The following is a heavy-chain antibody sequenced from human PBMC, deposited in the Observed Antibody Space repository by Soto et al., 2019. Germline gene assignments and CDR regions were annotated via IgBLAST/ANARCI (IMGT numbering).Heavy chain of an antibody. CDR2: ISDDGSTA. V-gene: IGHV3-74*01. J-gene: IGHJ4*02. D-gene: IGHD3-10*01. Sequence: GGSLRLSCAVSGFTFSAYRMHWVRQVPGQALTWVSRISDDGSTATYADSVKGRFIISTDNAKNTLWLEMNALRSDDSGLYYCARGPRGSSTGAGAGWGRVTLVTVSS. CDR1: GFTFSAYR. CDR3: ARGPRGSSTGAGAG.